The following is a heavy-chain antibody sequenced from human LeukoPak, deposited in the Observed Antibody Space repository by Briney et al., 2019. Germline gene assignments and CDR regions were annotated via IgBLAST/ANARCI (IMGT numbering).Heavy chain of an antibody. D-gene: IGHD5-24*01. Sequence: GGSLKISLEGSGYSFTSYWIGWVRPRPGKGLGWVGIIYPGDSDTRYSPSFQGQVTISADKSISTAYLQWSSLKASDTAMYYCARTGRERWPYYFDYWGQGTLVTVSS. V-gene: IGHV5-51*01. CDR3: ARTGRERWPYYFDY. J-gene: IGHJ4*02. CDR2: IYPGDSDT. CDR1: GYSFTSYW.